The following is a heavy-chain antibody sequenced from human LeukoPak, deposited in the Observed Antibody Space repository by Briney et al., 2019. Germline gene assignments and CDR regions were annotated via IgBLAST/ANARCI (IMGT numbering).Heavy chain of an antibody. Sequence: PGGSLRLSCAASGFTFSSYAMSWVRQASGKGLEWVGRIRSKANSYATVYAASVKGRFTISRDDSKNTAYLQMNSLKTEDTAVYYCTRASKGGFSTMVQGVHRDYFYYYMDVWGKGTTVTVSS. D-gene: IGHD3-10*01. CDR1: GFTFSSYA. CDR2: IRSKANSYAT. V-gene: IGHV3-73*01. J-gene: IGHJ6*03. CDR3: TRASKGGFSTMVQGVHRDYFYYYMDV.